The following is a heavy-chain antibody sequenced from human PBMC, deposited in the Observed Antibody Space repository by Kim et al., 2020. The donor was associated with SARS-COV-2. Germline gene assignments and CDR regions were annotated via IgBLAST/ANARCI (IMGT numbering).Heavy chain of an antibody. Sequence: PSLKSRVTISVDTSKNQFSLKLSSVTAADTAVYYCARDHDSDYYYGMDVWGQGTTVTVSS. D-gene: IGHD3-22*01. CDR3: ARDHDSDYYYGMDV. J-gene: IGHJ6*02. V-gene: IGHV4-39*07.